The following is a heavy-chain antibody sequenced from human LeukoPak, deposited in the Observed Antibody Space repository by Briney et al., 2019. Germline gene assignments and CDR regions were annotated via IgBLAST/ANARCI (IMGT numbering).Heavy chain of an antibody. CDR1: GFTFSSYW. J-gene: IGHJ5*02. CDR3: ARDPYCTGGDCYSFDP. D-gene: IGHD2-8*02. V-gene: IGHV3-74*01. Sequence: HTGGSLRLSCAASGFTFSSYWMHWVRQAPGKGLVWVSRIKGNGSTTSHADSVEGRFIISRDNAKNTLYLQMNSLRAEDTAVYYCARDPYCTGGDCYSFDPWGQGTLVTVSS. CDR2: IKGNGSTT.